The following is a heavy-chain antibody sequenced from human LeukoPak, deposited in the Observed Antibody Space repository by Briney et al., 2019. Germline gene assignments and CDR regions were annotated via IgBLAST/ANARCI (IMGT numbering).Heavy chain of an antibody. CDR1: GFTFSSYA. CDR3: AKDLWVGQTGITIFGVVITPGAFDI. CDR2: ISGSGGST. Sequence: GGSLRLSCAASGFTFSSYAMSWVRQAPGKGLEWVSAISGSGGSTYYADSVKGRFTISRDNSKNTLYLQMNSLRAGDTAVYYCAKDLWVGQTGITIFGVVITPGAFDIWGQGTMVTVSS. V-gene: IGHV3-23*01. J-gene: IGHJ3*02. D-gene: IGHD3-3*01.